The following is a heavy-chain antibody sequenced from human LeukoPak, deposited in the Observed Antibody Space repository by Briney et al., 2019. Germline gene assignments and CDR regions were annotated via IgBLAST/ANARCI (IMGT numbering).Heavy chain of an antibody. D-gene: IGHD4-17*01. CDR3: TREDYGDASIDY. V-gene: IGHV4-39*07. J-gene: IGHJ4*02. Sequence: KPSETLSLTCTVSGGSISSGGYYWDWIRRPPGKGLEWIGSIYYSGSTYYNPSLKSRVTMAVDTSKNQFSLRLTSVTAADTAVYFCTREDYGDASIDYWGQGTLVTVSS. CDR1: GGSISSGGYY. CDR2: IYYSGST.